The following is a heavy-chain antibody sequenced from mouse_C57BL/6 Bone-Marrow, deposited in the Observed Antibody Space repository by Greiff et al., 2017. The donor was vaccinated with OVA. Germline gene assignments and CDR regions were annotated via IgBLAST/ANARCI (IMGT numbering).Heavy chain of an antibody. CDR2: ISYDGSN. CDR3: ASKWLLPHYYAMDY. CDR1: GYSITSGYY. Sequence: EVKLMESGPGLVKPSQSLSLTCSVTGYSITSGYYWNWIRQFPGNKLEWMGYISYDGSNNYNPSLKNRISITRDTSKNQFFLKLNSVTTEDTATYYCASKWLLPHYYAMDYWGQGTSVTVSS. V-gene: IGHV3-6*01. D-gene: IGHD2-3*01. J-gene: IGHJ4*01.